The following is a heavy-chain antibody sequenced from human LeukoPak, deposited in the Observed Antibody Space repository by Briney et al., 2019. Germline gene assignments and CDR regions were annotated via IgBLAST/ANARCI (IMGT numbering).Heavy chain of an antibody. D-gene: IGHD3-3*01. CDR2: INWNGGST. Sequence: GGSLRLSCAASGFTFDDYGMSWVRQAPGKGLEWVSGINWNGGSTGYADSVKGRFTISRDNAKNTLYLQMNSLRAEDTAVYYCASYDFWSGYYDYWGQGTLVTVSS. CDR1: GFTFDDYG. CDR3: ASYDFWSGYYDY. J-gene: IGHJ4*02. V-gene: IGHV3-20*04.